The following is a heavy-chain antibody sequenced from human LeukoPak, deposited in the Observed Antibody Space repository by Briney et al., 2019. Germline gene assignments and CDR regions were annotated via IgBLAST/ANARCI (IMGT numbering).Heavy chain of an antibody. J-gene: IGHJ4*02. D-gene: IGHD4-17*01. CDR3: ARYHGALPFDY. V-gene: IGHV3-21*04. CDR1: GFTFSSYS. CDR2: ISSSSSYI. Sequence: GGSLRLSCAASGFTFSSYSMNWVRQAPGKGLEWVSSISSSSSYIYYADSVKGRFTISRDNSKNTLYLQMNSLRAEDTAVYYCARYHGALPFDYWGQGTLVTVSS.